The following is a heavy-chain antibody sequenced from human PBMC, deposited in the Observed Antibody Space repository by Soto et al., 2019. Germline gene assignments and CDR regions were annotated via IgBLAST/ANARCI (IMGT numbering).Heavy chain of an antibody. CDR1: GDSITGSY. Sequence: SETLSLTCTVSGDSITGSYWWSWIRQPPGKGLEWIGYIHYSGSTDYNPSLKSRLTISVDTSKSQFSLEVSSVTAADTAVYFCARDPLDGYSGYDSWGQGTLVTVSS. D-gene: IGHD5-12*01. CDR2: IHYSGST. V-gene: IGHV4-59*01. CDR3: ARDPLDGYSGYDS. J-gene: IGHJ5*01.